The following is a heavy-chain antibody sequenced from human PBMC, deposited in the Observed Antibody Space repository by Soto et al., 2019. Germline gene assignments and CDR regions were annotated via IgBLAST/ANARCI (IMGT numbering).Heavy chain of an antibody. Sequence: QLHLQESGPGLVKPSGTLSLTCTVSGDSITSGDFYWGWIRRPPGQGLEWIGTISHSGDTFHNPPLKSRLTMSLDASKNKFSLKLTSVTAADAAVYFCARQMRGPIPHLGWLSPVASWGPGTLVTVSS. CDR1: GDSITSGDFY. V-gene: IGHV4-39*01. CDR3: ARQMRGPIPHLGWLSPVAS. D-gene: IGHD3-3*01. CDR2: ISHSGDT. J-gene: IGHJ5*02.